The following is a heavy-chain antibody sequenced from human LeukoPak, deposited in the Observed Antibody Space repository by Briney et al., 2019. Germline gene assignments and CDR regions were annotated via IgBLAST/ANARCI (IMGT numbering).Heavy chain of an antibody. J-gene: IGHJ6*02. CDR1: GGSIGSYY. D-gene: IGHD6-13*01. Sequence: SETLSLTCIVSGGSIGSYYWTWIRQPPGNRLEWIGDIYYSGSTYYNPSLKSRVTISVDTSKNQFSLKLSSVTAADTAVYYCAAHQWGSSWYSDYGMDVWGQGTTVTVSS. V-gene: IGHV4-59*08. CDR2: IYYSGST. CDR3: AAHQWGSSWYSDYGMDV.